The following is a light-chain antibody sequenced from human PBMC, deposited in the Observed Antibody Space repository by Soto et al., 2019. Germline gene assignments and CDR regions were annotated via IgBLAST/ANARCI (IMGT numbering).Light chain of an antibody. CDR3: MQGAHWPLT. J-gene: IGKJ4*01. V-gene: IGKV2-30*01. CDR1: QSLVYSDGNTY. CDR2: KVS. Sequence: DVVMTQSPLSLPVTLGQPASISCRSSQSLVYSDGNTYLSWFQQRPGQSPRRLIYKVSNRDSGVPDRFSGSGSVTDFTLKISRVEAEDVGVYYCMQGAHWPLTFGGGTKV.